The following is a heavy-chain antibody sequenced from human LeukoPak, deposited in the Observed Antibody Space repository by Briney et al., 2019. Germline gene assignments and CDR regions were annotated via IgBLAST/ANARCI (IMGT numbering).Heavy chain of an antibody. V-gene: IGHV1-8*02. CDR2: MNPNRGNT. D-gene: IGHD3-22*01. CDR3: ARGPYYYDSSGYYYFDY. Sequence: ASVKVSCKAFGYTFTSYGITWVRQATGQGLEWMGWMNPNRGNTGYAQKFQGRVTMTRNTSISTAYMELSSLRSEDTAVYYCARGPYYYDSSGYYYFDYWGQGTLVTVSS. CDR1: GYTFTSYG. J-gene: IGHJ4*02.